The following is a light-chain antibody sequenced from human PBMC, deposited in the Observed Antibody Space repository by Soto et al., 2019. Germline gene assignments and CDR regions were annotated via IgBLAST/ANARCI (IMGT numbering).Light chain of an antibody. CDR1: QSVTNN. V-gene: IGKV3-15*01. CDR3: QQYNDWPPWT. J-gene: IGKJ1*01. Sequence: EVVLTQSPAILSVSPGERATLSCRASQSVTNNLAWYQQRPGQAPRLLIYDTFRRAAGVPARFSGSGSGTEFTLTISSLQSEDFAVYYCQQYNDWPPWTFGQGTKVDIK. CDR2: DTF.